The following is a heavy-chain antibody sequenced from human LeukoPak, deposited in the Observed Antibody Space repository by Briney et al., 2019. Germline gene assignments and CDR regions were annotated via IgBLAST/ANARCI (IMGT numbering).Heavy chain of an antibody. CDR3: ARALGGSGWRFEY. J-gene: IGHJ4*02. CDR2: IYPGDSDT. CDR1: GYSFTSYW. D-gene: IGHD6-19*01. Sequence: PGESLKISCKGSGYSFTSYWIGWVRQMPGKGLEFMGVIYPGDSDTRYRPSFQGQVTISADKSISTAYLQWSSLKASDTAMYYCARALGGSGWRFEYWGQGTLVTVSS. V-gene: IGHV5-51*01.